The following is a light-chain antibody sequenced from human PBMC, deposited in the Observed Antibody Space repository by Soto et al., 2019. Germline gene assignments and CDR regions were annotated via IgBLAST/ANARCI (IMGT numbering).Light chain of an antibody. J-gene: IGLJ2*01. CDR1: SSDVGTYNY. CDR3: CSYAGGYTHAV. CDR2: DVS. Sequence: QSALTQPRSVSGPPGLSVSISCSGTSSDVGTYNYVSWYQQHPGKAPKLMIYDVSKRPSGVPDRFSGSKSGNTASLTISGLQAEDEADYYCCSYAGGYTHAVFGGGTKLTV. V-gene: IGLV2-11*01.